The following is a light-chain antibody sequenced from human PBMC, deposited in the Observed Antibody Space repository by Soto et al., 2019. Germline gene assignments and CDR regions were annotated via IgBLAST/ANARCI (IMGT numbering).Light chain of an antibody. V-gene: IGLV4-69*02. CDR1: SGHSTYS. CDR2: LDSDGSH. CDR3: QTWGSGYVV. J-gene: IGLJ3*02. Sequence: QSVLTQSPSASASLGASVKLTYTLSSGHSTYSIAWHQQQPGKGPRYLMILDSDGSHNKGDGIPDRFSGSSSGTERYLTISSRQSEDEADYHCQTWGSGYVVFGGGTKLTVL.